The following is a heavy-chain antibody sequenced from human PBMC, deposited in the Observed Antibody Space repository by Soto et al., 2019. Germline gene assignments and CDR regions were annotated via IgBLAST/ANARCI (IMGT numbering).Heavy chain of an antibody. J-gene: IGHJ4*02. Sequence: GGSLRLSCAASGFTFSSYAMNWVRQAPGKGLEWVSAISGSGGDTYYADSVKGRFTISRDNSKNTLYLQMNSLRAEDTAVYYCAKDWNTGSGLLDYWGQGTPVTVSS. V-gene: IGHV3-23*01. CDR3: AKDWNTGSGLLDY. CDR2: ISGSGGDT. D-gene: IGHD1-1*01. CDR1: GFTFSSYA.